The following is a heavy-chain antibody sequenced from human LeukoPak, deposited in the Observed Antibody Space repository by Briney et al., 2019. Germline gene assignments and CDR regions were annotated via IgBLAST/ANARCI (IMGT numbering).Heavy chain of an antibody. V-gene: IGHV3-33*06. Sequence: PGGSLRLTCAASGFTFSSYGMHGVRQAPGKGLEGVAVIWYDGSNKYYADSVKDRFTIFSNNSKNPLYPQVNSLKREDKAVYYCAKGAYYYDSSGPDYWGQGTLVTVSS. CDR2: IWYDGSNK. J-gene: IGHJ4*02. D-gene: IGHD3-22*01. CDR3: AKGAYYYDSSGPDY. CDR1: GFTFSSYG.